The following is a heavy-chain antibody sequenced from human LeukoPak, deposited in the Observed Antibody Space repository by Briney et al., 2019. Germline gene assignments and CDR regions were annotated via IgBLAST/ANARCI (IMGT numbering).Heavy chain of an antibody. J-gene: IGHJ3*02. D-gene: IGHD2-8*01. V-gene: IGHV1-18*01. CDR2: ISAYNGNT. Sequence: ASVKVSCKASGYTFTSYGISWVRQAPGQGLEWMGWISAYNGNTNYAQKLQGRVTMTTDTSTSTAYMELRSLRSDDTAVYYCASTYCTNGVCYKDDALDIWGQGTMVTVSS. CDR1: GYTFTSYG. CDR3: ASTYCTNGVCYKDDALDI.